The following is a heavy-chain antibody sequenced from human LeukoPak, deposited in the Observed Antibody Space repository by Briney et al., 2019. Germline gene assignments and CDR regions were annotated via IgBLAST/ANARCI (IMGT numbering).Heavy chain of an antibody. V-gene: IGHV3-11*01. CDR3: ARDSGSGSSTFES. CDR2: ISSGGITI. D-gene: IGHD3-10*01. Sequence: GGSLRLTCAVSGFTFSDYYMTWIRQAPGKGLEWVSYISSGGITISYADSVRGRFTISRDNAKNSLYLQMNSLSAEDTAVYYCARDSGSGSSTFESWGQGTLVTVSS. CDR1: GFTFSDYY. J-gene: IGHJ4*02.